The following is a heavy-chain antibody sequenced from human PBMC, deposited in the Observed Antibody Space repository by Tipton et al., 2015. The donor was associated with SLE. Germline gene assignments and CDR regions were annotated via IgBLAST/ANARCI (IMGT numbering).Heavy chain of an antibody. V-gene: IGHV4-38-2*02. D-gene: IGHD2-21*01. Sequence: TLSLTCEVSGYSISSGYFWGWIRQPPGKGLEWIGEINHSGSTNYNPSLKSRVTISVDTSKNQFSLRLSSVAAADTAVYYCARDRWGVIKGGDDAFDIWGQGTMVTVSS. CDR3: ARDRWGVIKGGDDAFDI. CDR1: GYSISSGYF. J-gene: IGHJ3*02. CDR2: INHSGST.